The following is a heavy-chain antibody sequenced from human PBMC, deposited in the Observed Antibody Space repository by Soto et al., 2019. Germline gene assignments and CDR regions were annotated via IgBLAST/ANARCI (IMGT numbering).Heavy chain of an antibody. CDR3: ARATLPLGAFDI. Sequence: GGSLRLSCAASGFTFSTYAMSWVRQTPGKGLEWVSGISPNGVDPYYADSVKGRFTISRDNSKNMFYLEMDSLRAEDTAVYYCARATLPLGAFDIWGQGTMVTVSS. V-gene: IGHV3-23*01. J-gene: IGHJ3*02. CDR2: ISPNGVDP. CDR1: GFTFSTYA.